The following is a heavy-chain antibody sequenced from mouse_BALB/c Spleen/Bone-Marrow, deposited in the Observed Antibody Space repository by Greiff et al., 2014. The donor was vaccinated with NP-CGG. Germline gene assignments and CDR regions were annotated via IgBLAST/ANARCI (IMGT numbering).Heavy chain of an antibody. CDR3: ARGGRLTGYYFDY. CDR1: GYAFSSYW. Sequence: QVQLQQSGAELVRPGSSVKISCKASGYAFSSYWMNWVKQRPGQGLEWIGQIYPGDGDTNYNGNFKDKATLTTDNSSTTAYMQLSSLTSEDSAVYFCARGGRLTGYYFDYWGQGTTLTVSS. D-gene: IGHD4-1*01. J-gene: IGHJ2*01. CDR2: IYPGDGDT. V-gene: IGHV1-80*01.